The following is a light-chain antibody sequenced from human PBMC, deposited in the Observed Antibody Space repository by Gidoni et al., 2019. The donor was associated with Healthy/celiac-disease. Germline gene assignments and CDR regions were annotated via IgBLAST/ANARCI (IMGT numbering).Light chain of an antibody. CDR2: WAS. CDR1: QSVLYSSNNKNY. V-gene: IGKV4-1*01. J-gene: IGKJ1*01. CDR3: QQYYSPPLP. Sequence: DIVMTQSPDSLAVSLGERATINCKSSQSVLYSSNNKNYLAWYQQQPGQPPKLLIYWASTRESGVPDRFSGSGSGTDFPPTISSLQAEDVAFYYCQQYYSPPLPFGPGTKVEI.